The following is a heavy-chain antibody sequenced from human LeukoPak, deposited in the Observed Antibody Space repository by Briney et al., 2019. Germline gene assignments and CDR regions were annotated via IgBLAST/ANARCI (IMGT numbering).Heavy chain of an antibody. Sequence: GGSLRLSCAASGFTFSDYYMTWIRQAPGKEPEWVSYISGNGGTIYYPDSVKGRFTVSRDNAKNSLYLQMNSLRAEDTAVYYCARSTSGYCSGGSCWAGFDPWGQGALVTVSS. J-gene: IGHJ5*02. D-gene: IGHD2-15*01. CDR1: GFTFSDYY. CDR3: ARSTSGYCSGGSCWAGFDP. V-gene: IGHV3-11*04. CDR2: ISGNGGTI.